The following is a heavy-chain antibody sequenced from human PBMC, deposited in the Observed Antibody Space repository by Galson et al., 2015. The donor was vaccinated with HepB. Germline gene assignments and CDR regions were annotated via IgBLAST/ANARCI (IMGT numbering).Heavy chain of an antibody. V-gene: IGHV1-46*01. CDR2: IDPSGGST. CDR1: GHTFTSYY. D-gene: IGHD2-15*01. CDR3: ASGFIGRVSRYGMDV. Sequence: SVKVSCKASGHTFTSYYLHWGRQAPGQGLEWMGIIDPSGGSTNYAQRIQARFIMTRDTSTSTVYMELSSLRSEDTAVYYCASGFIGRVSRYGMDVWGQGTTVTVSS. J-gene: IGHJ6*02.